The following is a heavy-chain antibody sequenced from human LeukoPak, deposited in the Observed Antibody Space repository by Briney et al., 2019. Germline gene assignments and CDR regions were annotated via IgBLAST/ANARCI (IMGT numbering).Heavy chain of an antibody. CDR3: AKDRVGATEAIDAFDI. J-gene: IGHJ3*02. CDR1: GFTFSSYA. D-gene: IGHD1-26*01. V-gene: IGHV3-23*01. CDR2: ISGSGGST. Sequence: GGSLRLSCAASGFTFSSYAMSWVRQAPGKGLEWVSAISGSGGSTYYADSVKGRFTISRDNSKNTLYLQMNSLRAEDTAVYYCAKDRVGATEAIDAFDIWGQGTMVTVSS.